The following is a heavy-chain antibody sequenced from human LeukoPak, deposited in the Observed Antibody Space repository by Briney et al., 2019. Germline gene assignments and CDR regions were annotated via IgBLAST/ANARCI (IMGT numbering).Heavy chain of an antibody. CDR3: ERWSGSYYS. J-gene: IGHJ5*02. CDR1: GFTTFSSDA. D-gene: IGHD1-26*01. CDR2: ISSDGRGT. Sequence: QPGGSLRLTCAASGFTTFSSDAMHWVRQAPGKELEYVSAISSDGRGTYYANSVKGRFTISRDNSKNTVYLQMASLRPEDMAVYYCERWSGSYYSWGQGTLVTVSS. V-gene: IGHV3-64*01.